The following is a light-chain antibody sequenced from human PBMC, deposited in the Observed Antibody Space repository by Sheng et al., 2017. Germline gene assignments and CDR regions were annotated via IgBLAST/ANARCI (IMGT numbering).Light chain of an antibody. CDR2: GAS. CDR1: QSVSSNY. J-gene: IGKJ4*01. Sequence: IVLTQSPGTLSLSPGERATLSCRASQSVSSNYLAWYQQRPGQAPRLLIYGASNRATDIPDRFSGSGSGTDFTLTISRLEPEDFALYYCQQYGSSPLTFGGGTKVEIK. V-gene: IGKV3-20*01. CDR3: QQYGSSPLT.